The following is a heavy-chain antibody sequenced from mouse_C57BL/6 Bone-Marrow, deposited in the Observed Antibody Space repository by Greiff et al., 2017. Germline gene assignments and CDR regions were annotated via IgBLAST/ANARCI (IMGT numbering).Heavy chain of an antibody. CDR2: IYPGDGDT. D-gene: IGHD2-3*01. CDR3: ARWEGYCNFDD. Sequence: QVQLQQSGAELVKPGASVKISCKASGYAFSSYWLNWVKQRPGKGLEWIGQIYPGDGDTNYNGEFKGKATLTADNASSTAYMQLSSLTSEDSAVYFFARWEGYCNFDDWGQGTTLTVSS. J-gene: IGHJ2*01. CDR1: GYAFSSYW. V-gene: IGHV1-80*01.